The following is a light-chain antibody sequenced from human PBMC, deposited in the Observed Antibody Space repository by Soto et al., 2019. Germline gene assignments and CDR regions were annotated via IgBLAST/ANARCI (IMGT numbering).Light chain of an antibody. J-gene: IGKJ1*01. Sequence: EIVLTQSPGTLSLSPGERATLSCRASQSVNSNFLAWFQQKPGQAPRLLIYATSSRATDIPDRFSGSGSGTDFTLTISRLEPEDFAVYYCQQYDGSPWTFGQGTKVEIK. CDR3: QQYDGSPWT. V-gene: IGKV3-20*01. CDR1: QSVNSNF. CDR2: ATS.